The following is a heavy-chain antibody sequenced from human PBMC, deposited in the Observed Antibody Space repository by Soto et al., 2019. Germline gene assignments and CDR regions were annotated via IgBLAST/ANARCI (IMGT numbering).Heavy chain of an antibody. V-gene: IGHV4-34*01. Sequence: PSETLSLTCAVYGGSFSGYYWSWIRQPPGKGLEWIGEINHSGSTNYNPSLKSRVTISVDTSKNQFSLKLSSVTAADTAVYYCARDYYDSSGPGFDYWGQGTLVTVSS. CDR3: ARDYYDSSGPGFDY. CDR2: INHSGST. CDR1: GGSFSGYY. D-gene: IGHD3-22*01. J-gene: IGHJ4*02.